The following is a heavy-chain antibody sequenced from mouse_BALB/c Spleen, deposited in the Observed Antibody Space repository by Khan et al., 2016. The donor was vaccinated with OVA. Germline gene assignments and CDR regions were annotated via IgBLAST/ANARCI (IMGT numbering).Heavy chain of an antibody. V-gene: IGHV1-77*01. CDR3: AREWAAWFPY. CDR2: IYPGSDNT. J-gene: IGHJ3*01. Sequence: QVQLKQSGAELARPGASVKLSCKASGYTFTDYYINWMRQRTGQGLEWIGEIYPGSDNTYYNEKFKGKATLTADKSSSPAYMQLSSLTSEDSAVYFCAREWAAWFPYWGQGTLVTVSA. CDR1: GYTFTDYY.